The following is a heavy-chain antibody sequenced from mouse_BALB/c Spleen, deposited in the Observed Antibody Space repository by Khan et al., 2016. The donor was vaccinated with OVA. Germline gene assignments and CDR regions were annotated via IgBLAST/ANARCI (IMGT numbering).Heavy chain of an antibody. Sequence: QVRLQQSGAELVRPGVSVKISCKGSGYTFTDYAMHWVKQSHAKSLEWIGVISTYYGDADYNQKFKGKATMTVDKSSSPAYMELARLTSEDSAIDYCARGSGNSRFAYWGQGTLVTGSA. CDR2: ISTYYGDA. D-gene: IGHD1-3*01. J-gene: IGHJ3*01. CDR3: ARGSGNSRFAY. V-gene: IGHV1S137*01. CDR1: GYTFTDYA.